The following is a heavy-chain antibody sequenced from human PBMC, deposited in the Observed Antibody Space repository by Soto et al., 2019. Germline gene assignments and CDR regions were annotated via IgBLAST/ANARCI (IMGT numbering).Heavy chain of an antibody. J-gene: IGHJ6*02. V-gene: IGHV3-33*01. CDR2: IWYDGSNK. Sequence: GGSLRLSCAASGFTFSSYGMHWVRQAPGKGLEWVAVIWYDGSNKYYADSVKGRFTISRDNSKNTLYLQMNSLRAEDTAVYYCARDDYYGSGSYWDYYYGMDVWGQGTTVTVSS. CDR3: ARDDYYGSGSYWDYYYGMDV. D-gene: IGHD3-10*01. CDR1: GFTFSSYG.